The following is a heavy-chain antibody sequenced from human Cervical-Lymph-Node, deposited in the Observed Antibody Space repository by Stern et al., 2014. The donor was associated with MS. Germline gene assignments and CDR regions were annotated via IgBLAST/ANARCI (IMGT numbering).Heavy chain of an antibody. V-gene: IGHV3-33*01. J-gene: IGHJ4*02. D-gene: IGHD6-19*01. CDR1: GFTFSSYG. CDR2: IWYDGSNK. CDR3: ARDRKQWLVLDY. Sequence: VQLVESGGGVVQPGRSLRLSCAASGFTFSSYGMHWVRQAPGKGLEWVAVIWYDGSNKYYADSVKGRFTISRDNSKNTLYLQMNSLRAEDTAVYYCARDRKQWLVLDYWGQGTLGTVSS.